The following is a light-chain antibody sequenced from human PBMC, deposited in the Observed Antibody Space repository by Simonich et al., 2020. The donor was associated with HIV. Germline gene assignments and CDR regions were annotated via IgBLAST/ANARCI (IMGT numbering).Light chain of an antibody. CDR2: KAS. CDR3: QQYNSLWVT. J-gene: IGKJ4*01. CDR1: HSISSE. V-gene: IGKV1-5*03. Sequence: DIQMTQSPSTLSASVGDRVTISCRASHSISSELVWYKQKPGKAPKLLIYKASSLESGVPSRFSGSGSGTEFTLTISSLQPDDFATYYCQQYNSLWVTFGGGTKVEIK.